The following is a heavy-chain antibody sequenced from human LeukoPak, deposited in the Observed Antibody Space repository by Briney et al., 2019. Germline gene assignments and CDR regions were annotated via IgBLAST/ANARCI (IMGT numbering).Heavy chain of an antibody. D-gene: IGHD3-10*01. CDR3: TRGIAFDI. J-gene: IGHJ3*02. Sequence: GGSLKLSCAASGFTFSGSAMHWVRQASGKGLEWVGRIRSKANSYATAYAAPVKGRFTISRDDSKNTAYLQMNSLKTEDTAVYYCTRGIAFDIWGQGTMVTVSS. CDR2: IRSKANSYAT. V-gene: IGHV3-73*01. CDR1: GFTFSGSA.